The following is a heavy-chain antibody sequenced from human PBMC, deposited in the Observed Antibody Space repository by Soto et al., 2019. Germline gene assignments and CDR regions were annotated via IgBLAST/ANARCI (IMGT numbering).Heavy chain of an antibody. CDR1: GGSISSGGYY. V-gene: IGHV4-31*03. CDR3: AREGGIVGATAADY. CDR2: IYYSGTT. Sequence: QVQLQESGPGLVKPSQALSLTCTVSGGSISSGGYYWSWIRQHPGKGREWIGYIYYSGTTYYNPSLKSRVTISVDTSKNQFSLKLSSVTAADTAVYYCAREGGIVGATAADYWGQGTLVTVSS. D-gene: IGHD1-26*01. J-gene: IGHJ4*02.